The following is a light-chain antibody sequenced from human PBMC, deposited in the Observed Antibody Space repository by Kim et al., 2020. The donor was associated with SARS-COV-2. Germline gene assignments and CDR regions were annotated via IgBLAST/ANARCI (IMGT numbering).Light chain of an antibody. CDR2: GAY. V-gene: IGKV3-15*01. CDR1: QSVGSY. CDR3: QQYDHWIS. Sequence: SVSPGERVTLSCRASQSVGSYVAWYQHKPGRGPRLLIYGAYTRATGIPVRFIGSGSETEFTLTITSLQTEDVAVYYCQQYDHWISFGQGTRLEIK. J-gene: IGKJ5*01.